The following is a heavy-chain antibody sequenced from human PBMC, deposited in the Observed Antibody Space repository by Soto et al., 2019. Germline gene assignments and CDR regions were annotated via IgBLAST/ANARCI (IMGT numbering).Heavy chain of an antibody. Sequence: QVQLQESGPGLVKPSQTLSLTCTVSGGSISSGGYYWSWIRQHPGKGLEWIGYIYYSGSTYYNPSLKSRVTISGDTSKNQFSLKLSSVTAADTAVYYCARRITIFGVVSPGAFDIWGQGTMVTVSS. CDR3: ARRITIFGVVSPGAFDI. CDR2: IYYSGST. V-gene: IGHV4-31*03. D-gene: IGHD3-3*01. CDR1: GGSISSGGYY. J-gene: IGHJ3*02.